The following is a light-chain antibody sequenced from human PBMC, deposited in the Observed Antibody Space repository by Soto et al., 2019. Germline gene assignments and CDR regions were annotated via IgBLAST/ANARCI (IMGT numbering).Light chain of an antibody. CDR1: SSDVGGYHY. V-gene: IGLV2-14*01. CDR2: EVS. CDR3: SSYTSSSTVV. J-gene: IGLJ2*01. Sequence: QAVVTQPASVSGSPGQSITISCTGTSSDVGGYHYVSWYQQHPGKAPKLMIYEVSNRSSGVSNRFSGSKSGNTASLTISGLQAEDEADYYCSSYTSSSTVVFGGGTKLTVL.